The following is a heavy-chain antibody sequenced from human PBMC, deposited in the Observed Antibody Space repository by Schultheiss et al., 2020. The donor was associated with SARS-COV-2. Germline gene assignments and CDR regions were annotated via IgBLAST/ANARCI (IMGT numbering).Heavy chain of an antibody. CDR1: GFTFSSYA. D-gene: IGHD1-1*01. V-gene: IGHV3-23*01. J-gene: IGHJ5*02. CDR2: ISGSGGST. Sequence: GESLKISCAASGFTFSSYAMSWVRQAPGKGLEWVSAISGSGGSTYYADSVKGRFTISRDNSKNTLYLQMNSLRAEDTAVYYCAKVGNWNPLESNWFDPWGQGTLVTVSS. CDR3: AKVGNWNPLESNWFDP.